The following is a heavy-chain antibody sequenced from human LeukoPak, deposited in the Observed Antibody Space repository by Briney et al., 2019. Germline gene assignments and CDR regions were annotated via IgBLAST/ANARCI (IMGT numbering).Heavy chain of an antibody. D-gene: IGHD5-12*01. CDR2: IIPIFGTA. J-gene: IGHJ4*02. CDR3: ARGGSGYDFYLDY. V-gene: IGHV1-69*05. Sequence: AASVKVSCKASGGTFSSYAISWVRQAPGQGLEWMGGIIPIFGTANYAQKFQGRVTITTDESTSTAYMELSSLRSEDTAVYYCARGGSGYDFYLDYWGQGTLVTVSS. CDR1: GGTFSSYA.